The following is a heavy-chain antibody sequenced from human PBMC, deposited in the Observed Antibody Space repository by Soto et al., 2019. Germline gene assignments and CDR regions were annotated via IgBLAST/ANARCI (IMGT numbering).Heavy chain of an antibody. V-gene: IGHV3-73*02. J-gene: IGHJ4*02. CDR1: GFTFSGSP. CDR2: IRSKANNYAT. D-gene: IGHD6-19*01. CDR3: TRIAEAGYDY. Sequence: EVQLVESGGGLVQPGGSLKLSCVASGFTFSGSPMHWVRQASGKGLEWVGRIRSKANNYATAYAAAVKGRFTISRDDSKNTAYLQMNSLKTEDTAVYYCTRIAEAGYDYWGQGTLVTVSS.